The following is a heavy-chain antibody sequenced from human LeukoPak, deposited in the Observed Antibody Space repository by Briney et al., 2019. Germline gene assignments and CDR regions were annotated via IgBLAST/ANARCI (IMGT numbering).Heavy chain of an antibody. D-gene: IGHD3-9*01. V-gene: IGHV1-2*02. Sequence: GASVKVSCKASGYTFTSYGISWVRQAPGQGLERMGWINPNSGGTKFAQKFQGRVTMTRDTSISTAYMELSRLRSDDTAVYYCARAPHYDILTGYRLFDFWGQGTLVTVSS. CDR1: GYTFTSYG. CDR3: ARAPHYDILTGYRLFDF. CDR2: INPNSGGT. J-gene: IGHJ4*02.